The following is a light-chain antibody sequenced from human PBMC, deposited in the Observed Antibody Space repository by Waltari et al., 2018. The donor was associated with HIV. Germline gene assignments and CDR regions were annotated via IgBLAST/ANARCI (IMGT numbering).Light chain of an antibody. CDR2: AAS. CDR1: QAISTS. V-gene: IGKV1-39*01. J-gene: IGKJ3*01. CDR3: QQSYTSPLT. Sequence: IQMTQSPSSLSASVGDRVTIGCRASQAISTSLNWYQQKPGEAPKLLICAASSLQSGVPSRFSGSASGTDFTLTISSLQPEDFATYYCQQSYTSPLTFGPGTKVDIK.